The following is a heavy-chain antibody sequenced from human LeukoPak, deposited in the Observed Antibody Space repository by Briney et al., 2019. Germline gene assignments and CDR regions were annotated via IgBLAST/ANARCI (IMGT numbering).Heavy chain of an antibody. CDR1: GFTFSSYG. Sequence: GRSLRLSCAASGFTFSSYGMHWVRQAPGKGLEWVAVISYDGSNKYYADSVKGRFTISRDNSKNTLYLQMNSLRAEDTAVYYCAKDPNLYGDYYFDYWGQATLVTVSS. D-gene: IGHD4-17*01. CDR3: AKDPNLYGDYYFDY. J-gene: IGHJ4*02. V-gene: IGHV3-30*18. CDR2: ISYDGSNK.